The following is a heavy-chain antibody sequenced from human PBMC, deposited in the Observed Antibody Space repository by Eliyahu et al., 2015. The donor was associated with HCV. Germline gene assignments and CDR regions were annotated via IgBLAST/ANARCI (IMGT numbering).Heavy chain of an antibody. D-gene: IGHD2-15*01. CDR3: ATVAGGVTYCSRVSCYDFDS. Sequence: QVPLVQSGAEVKKPGASVKVSCGTSAYTFIDAYIHWWXQAPGQGPGWMGWXXPNXXATSYSQKFXGRVTMTRDTSNNRVYMEMSRLTSXDTAVYFCATVAGGVTYCSRVSCYDFDSWGPGTLVSVSS. CDR1: AYTFIDAY. J-gene: IGHJ4*02. CDR2: XXPNXXAT. V-gene: IGHV1-2*02.